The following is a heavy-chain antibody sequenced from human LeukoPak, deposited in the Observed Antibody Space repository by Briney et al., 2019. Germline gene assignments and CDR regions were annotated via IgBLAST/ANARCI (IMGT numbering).Heavy chain of an antibody. J-gene: IGHJ5*02. D-gene: IGHD3-10*01. CDR2: ISGSGGST. CDR3: AKDSSITMVRVPPWFDP. Sequence: GGSLRLSCAASGFTFSSYAMSWVHQAPGKGLEWVSAISGSGGSTYYADSVKGRFTISRDNSKNTLYLQMNSLRAEDTAVYYCAKDSSITMVRVPPWFDPWGQGTLDTVSS. V-gene: IGHV3-23*01. CDR1: GFTFSSYA.